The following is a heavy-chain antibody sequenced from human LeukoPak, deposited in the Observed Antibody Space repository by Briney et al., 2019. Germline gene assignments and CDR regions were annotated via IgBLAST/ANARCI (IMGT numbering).Heavy chain of an antibody. CDR1: GFTFSSYG. V-gene: IGHV3-30*03. CDR3: ARASRDYYAMDV. CDR2: ISYDGNNE. Sequence: GGSLRLSCAASGFTFSSYGMHWVRQAPGKGLEWVAVISYDGNNEYYVGSVKGRFTISRDNAKHSVHLQMNSLRAEDTAVYYCARASRDYYAMDVWGQGTTVTVSS. J-gene: IGHJ6*02.